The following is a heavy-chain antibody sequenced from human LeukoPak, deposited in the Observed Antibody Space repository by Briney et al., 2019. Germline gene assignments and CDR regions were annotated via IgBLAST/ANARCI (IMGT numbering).Heavy chain of an antibody. CDR1: GFTFSGYS. Sequence: GGFLRLSCAASGFTFSGYSMNWVRQAPGKGLEWVSSISSSSGYIYYADSVKGRFTISRDNAKNSLYLQMNSLRAEDTAVYYCARGRGYEIDYWGQGTLVTVSS. D-gene: IGHD2-15*01. J-gene: IGHJ4*02. CDR3: ARGRGYEIDY. CDR2: ISSSSGYI. V-gene: IGHV3-21*01.